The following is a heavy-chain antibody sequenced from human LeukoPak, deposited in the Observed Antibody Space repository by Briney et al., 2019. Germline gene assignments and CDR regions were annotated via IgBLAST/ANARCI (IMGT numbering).Heavy chain of an antibody. Sequence: GGSLRLSCAASGFTFSSYAMSWVRQAPGKRLELVSAISGSGGSTYYADSVKGRFTISRDNSKNTLYLQMNSLRAEDTAVYYCAKGGYSSSPGWFDPWGQGTLVTVSS. V-gene: IGHV3-23*01. CDR2: ISGSGGST. D-gene: IGHD6-13*01. CDR1: GFTFSSYA. J-gene: IGHJ5*02. CDR3: AKGGYSSSPGWFDP.